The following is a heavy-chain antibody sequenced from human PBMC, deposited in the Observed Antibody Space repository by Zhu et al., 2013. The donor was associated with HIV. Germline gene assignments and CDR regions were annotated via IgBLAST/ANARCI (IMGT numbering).Heavy chain of an antibody. Sequence: QVHLVQSGAEVKKPGSSVKVSCTASGDTFSNFAVSWVRQAPGQGLEWVGGIIPVIGTRHYAQKFLGRITITADESTRRIYLDMRSLTSEDTAVYYCATKESVPVARRKNFYYGVDVWGQGTTVTVSS. V-gene: IGHV1-69*01. CDR2: IIPVIGTR. D-gene: IGHD2-2*01. CDR1: GDTFSNFA. CDR3: ATKESVPVARRKNFYYGVDV. J-gene: IGHJ6*02.